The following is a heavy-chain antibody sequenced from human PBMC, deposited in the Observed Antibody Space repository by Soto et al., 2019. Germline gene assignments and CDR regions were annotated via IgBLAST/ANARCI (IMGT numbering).Heavy chain of an antibody. J-gene: IGHJ6*02. CDR1: GGTFTNFA. Sequence: QVQLVQSGAEVKKPGSSVKVSCKTSGGTFTNFAIAWVRQAPGHGLEWMGGFFPVFGTPTYAPKFRGRVSISADESTNTTYMEVTGLTSEDTALYYCARAPQWSPTWYSYGLDVWGQGTSVTVAS. D-gene: IGHD2-15*01. V-gene: IGHV1-69*12. CDR3: ARAPQWSPTWYSYGLDV. CDR2: FFPVFGTP.